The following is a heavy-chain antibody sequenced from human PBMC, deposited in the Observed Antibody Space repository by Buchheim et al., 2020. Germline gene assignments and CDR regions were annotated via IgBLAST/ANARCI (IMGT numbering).Heavy chain of an antibody. Sequence: QVQPVQSGAEVKKPGASVKVSCKASGYTFTGYYMHWVRQAPGQGLEWMGWINPNSGGTNYAQKFQGRVTMTRDTSISTAYMELCRLRSDDTAVYYCAIEEYTALGNYYYDMDVWGQGTT. J-gene: IGHJ6*02. CDR2: INPNSGGT. CDR1: GYTFTGYY. CDR3: AIEEYTALGNYYYDMDV. D-gene: IGHD5-18*01. V-gene: IGHV1-2*02.